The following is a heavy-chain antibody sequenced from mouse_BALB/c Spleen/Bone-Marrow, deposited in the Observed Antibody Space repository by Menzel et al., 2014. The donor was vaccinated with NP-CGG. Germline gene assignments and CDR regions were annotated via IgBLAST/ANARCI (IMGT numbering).Heavy chain of an antibody. D-gene: IGHD1-1*01. Sequence: QVQLQQSGAELVRPGSSVKISCKAFGYAFSSYWVNWVRPRPGQGLEWIGQIYPGDGDTNYNGKFKDKATLTADKSSSTAYMQLSSLTSEASAVYFCAKSGYGSFDYWGQGTTLTVSS. J-gene: IGHJ2*01. CDR1: GYAFSSYW. CDR3: AKSGYGSFDY. V-gene: IGHV1-80*01. CDR2: IYPGDGDT.